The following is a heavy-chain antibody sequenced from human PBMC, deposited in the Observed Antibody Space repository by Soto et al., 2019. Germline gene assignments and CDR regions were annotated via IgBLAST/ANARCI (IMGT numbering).Heavy chain of an antibody. CDR2: IWYDGTNK. J-gene: IGHJ2*01. Sequence: QVQLVESGGGVVQPGRSLRLSCATSGFIFSSYGMHWVRQGPGKGLEWVAVIWYDGTNKYYADSVNGRFTISRDDSKNTLYLQMNSLRAEDTAVYYCARGPMTTVTTWGDWYFDLWGRGTLVTVSS. V-gene: IGHV3-33*01. D-gene: IGHD4-17*01. CDR1: GFIFSSYG. CDR3: ARGPMTTVTTWGDWYFDL.